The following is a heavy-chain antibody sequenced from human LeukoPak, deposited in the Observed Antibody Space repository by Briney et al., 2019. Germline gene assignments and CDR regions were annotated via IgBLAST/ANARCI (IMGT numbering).Heavy chain of an antibody. Sequence: SETLSLTCTVSGGSISSSSLYWGWIRQPPGMGLEWIGIIYYSGSTYYNPSLRSRVTISVDTSQNQFSLKLTSVTAADTALYYCARVGEYYDLYFDLWGRGTLVTVSS. D-gene: IGHD3-9*01. J-gene: IGHJ2*01. CDR3: ARVGEYYDLYFDL. V-gene: IGHV4-39*07. CDR2: IYYSGST. CDR1: GGSISSSSLY.